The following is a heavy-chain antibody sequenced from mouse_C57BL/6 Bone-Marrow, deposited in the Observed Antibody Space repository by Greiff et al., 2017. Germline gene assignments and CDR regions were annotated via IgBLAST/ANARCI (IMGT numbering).Heavy chain of an antibody. V-gene: IGHV1-15*01. CDR2: IDPETGGT. CDR3: TRESYYDYDPDY. Sequence: QVQLQQSGAELVRPGASVTLSCKASGYTFTDYEMHWVKQTPVHGLEWIGAIDPETGGTAYNQKFKGKAILTADKSSSTAYMELRSLTSEDSAVYYCTRESYYDYDPDYWGQGTTLTVSS. J-gene: IGHJ2*01. CDR1: GYTFTDYE. D-gene: IGHD2-4*01.